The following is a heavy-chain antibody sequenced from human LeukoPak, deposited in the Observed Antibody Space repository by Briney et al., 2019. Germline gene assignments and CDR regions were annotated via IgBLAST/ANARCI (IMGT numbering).Heavy chain of an antibody. Sequence: GGSLRLSCAASGFTFSNYWMNWVRQLPGKRPEWVANIYRDGSETHYVDSVRGRFTISRDNAKNLLYLQMNGLRAEDTAVYYCARDPSRGYTYGYGDYWGQGTLVTVSS. D-gene: IGHD5-18*01. CDR3: ARDPSRGYTYGYGDY. J-gene: IGHJ4*02. V-gene: IGHV3-7*01. CDR1: GFTFSNYW. CDR2: IYRDGSET.